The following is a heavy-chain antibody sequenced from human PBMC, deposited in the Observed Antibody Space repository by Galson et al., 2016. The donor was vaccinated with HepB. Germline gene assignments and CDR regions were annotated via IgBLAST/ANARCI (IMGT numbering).Heavy chain of an antibody. J-gene: IGHJ3*02. Sequence: CAISGDSVSNNSSAWNWIRQSPSRGLEWLGRTYYRSKWYNDYAVSVKSRITINPGTSKNQFSLQLKSVTPEDTAVYYCARIPPREYDAFDIWGQGTMVTVSS. CDR1: GDSVSNNSSA. D-gene: IGHD2-21*01. CDR3: ARIPPREYDAFDI. CDR2: TYYRSKWYN. V-gene: IGHV6-1*01.